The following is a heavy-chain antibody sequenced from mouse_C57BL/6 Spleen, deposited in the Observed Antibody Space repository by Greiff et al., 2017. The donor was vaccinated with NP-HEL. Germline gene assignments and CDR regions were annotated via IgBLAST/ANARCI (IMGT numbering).Heavy chain of an antibody. J-gene: IGHJ2*01. CDR2: IDPEDGET. V-gene: IGHV14-2*01. CDR3: ACYYCGSIDY. D-gene: IGHD1-1*01. CDR1: GFNIKDYY. Sequence: EVQLQQSGAELVKPGASVKLSCTASGFNIKDYYMHWVKQRTEQGLEWIGRIDPEDGETKYASKFQGKATITADTSSNTADLQLSSLTAEDTAVYYRACYYCGSIDYWGQGTTLTVSS.